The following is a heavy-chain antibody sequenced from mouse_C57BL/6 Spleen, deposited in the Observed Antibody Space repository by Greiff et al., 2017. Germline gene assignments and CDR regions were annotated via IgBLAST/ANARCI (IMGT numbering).Heavy chain of an antibody. D-gene: IGHD2-4*01. CDR2: IDPETGGT. J-gene: IGHJ3*01. V-gene: IGHV1-15*01. CDR1: GYTFTDYE. CDR3: TEGDYDGFAY. Sequence: QVQLQQSGAELVRPGASVTLFCKASGYTFTDYEMHWVKQTPVHGLEWIGAIDPETGGTAYNQKFKGKAILTADKSSSTAYMELRSLTSEDSAVYYCTEGDYDGFAYWGQGTLVTVSA.